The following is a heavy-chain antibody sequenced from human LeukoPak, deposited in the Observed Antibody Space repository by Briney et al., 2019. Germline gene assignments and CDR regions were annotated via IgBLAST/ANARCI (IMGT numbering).Heavy chain of an antibody. Sequence: GGSLRLSCAASGFTFSTYWMHWVRQVPGKGLVWVSRINSDGSITTYADSVKGRFTISRDNAKNTLYLQMNSLRVEDTAVFYCAGGISATGGGWGQGTMVTVSS. CDR1: GFTFSTYW. D-gene: IGHD6-13*01. CDR3: AGGISATGGG. V-gene: IGHV3-74*01. CDR2: INSDGSIT. J-gene: IGHJ3*01.